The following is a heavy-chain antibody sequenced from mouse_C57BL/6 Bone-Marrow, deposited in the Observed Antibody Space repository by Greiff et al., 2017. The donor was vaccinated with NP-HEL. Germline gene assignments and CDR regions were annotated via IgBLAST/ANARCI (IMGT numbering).Heavy chain of an antibody. J-gene: IGHJ4*01. CDR1: GYSITSDY. CDR2: ISYSGST. D-gene: IGHD1-1*01. Sequence: EVKLVESGPGLAKPSQTLSLTCSVTGYSITSDYWNWIRKFPGNKLEYMGYISYSGSTYYNPSLKSRISITRDTSKNQYYLQLNSVTTEDTATYYCARYYARRGYAMDYWGQGTSVTVSS. CDR3: ARYYARRGYAMDY. V-gene: IGHV3-8*01.